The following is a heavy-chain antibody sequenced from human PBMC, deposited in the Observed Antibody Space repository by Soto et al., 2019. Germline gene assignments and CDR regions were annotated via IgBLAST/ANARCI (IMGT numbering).Heavy chain of an antibody. CDR1: GYTLTELS. J-gene: IGHJ6*02. D-gene: IGHD6-6*01. CDR3: ARRGLSSSSTFRYYYYGMDV. CDR2: FDPEDGET. Sequence: ASVKVSCKVSGYTLTELSMHWVRQAPGKGLEWMGGFDPEDGETIYAQKFQGRVTMTEDTSTDTAYMELSSLRSEDTAVYYCARRGLSSSSTFRYYYYGMDVWGQGTTVTVS. V-gene: IGHV1-24*01.